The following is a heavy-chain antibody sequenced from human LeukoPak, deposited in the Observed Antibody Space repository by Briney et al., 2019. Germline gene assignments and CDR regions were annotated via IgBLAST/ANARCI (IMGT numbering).Heavy chain of an antibody. J-gene: IGHJ6*02. CDR3: ARQPPQYYGMDV. V-gene: IGHV4-4*07. CDR2: IYTSGST. CDR1: GGSFSNYY. Sequence: SETLSLTCTVSGGSFSNYYWSWIRQPAGKGLEWIGRIYTSGSTNYNPSVESRVTMSVDTSNNQFSLKLTSVTAADTAVYYCARQPPQYYGMDVWGQGTTVTVSS. D-gene: IGHD1-14*01.